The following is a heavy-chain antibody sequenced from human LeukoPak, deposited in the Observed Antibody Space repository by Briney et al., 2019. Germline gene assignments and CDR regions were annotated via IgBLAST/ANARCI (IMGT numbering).Heavy chain of an antibody. J-gene: IGHJ5*02. V-gene: IGHV4-34*01. D-gene: IGHD3-3*01. CDR3: ARARPYYDFWSGGNWFDP. Sequence: SETLSLTCAVYGGSFSGYYWSWIRQPPGKGLEWIGEINHSGSTNYNPSLKSRVTISVDTSKNQFSLKLSSVTAADTAVYYCARARPYYDFWSGGNWFDPWGQGTLDTVSS. CDR1: GGSFSGYY. CDR2: INHSGST.